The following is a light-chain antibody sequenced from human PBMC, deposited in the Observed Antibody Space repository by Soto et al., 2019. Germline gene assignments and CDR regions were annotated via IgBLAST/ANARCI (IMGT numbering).Light chain of an antibody. CDR2: EVS. J-gene: IGLJ3*02. CDR1: SSDVGSYNL. V-gene: IGLV2-23*02. CDR3: CSYSGGSTWV. Sequence: QSALTQPASVSGSPGQSITISCTVTSSDVGSYNLVSWYQHHPGKAPKFMIYEVSKRPSGVSNHFSGSKSGNTASLTISGLQSEDEADYYCCSYSGGSTWVFGGGTKVTVL.